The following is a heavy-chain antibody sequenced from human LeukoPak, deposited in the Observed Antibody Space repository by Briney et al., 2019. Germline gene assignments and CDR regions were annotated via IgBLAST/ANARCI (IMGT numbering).Heavy chain of an antibody. J-gene: IGHJ6*03. CDR2: IIPIFGTA. D-gene: IGHD5-12*01. CDR3: ARAITYYYYYYYMDV. Sequence: SVKVSCRASGGTFSSYAISWVRQAPGQGLEWMGGIIPIFGTANYEQKFQGRVTITADESTSTAYMELSSLRSEDTAVYYCARAITYYYYYYYMDVWGKGTTVTVSS. V-gene: IGHV1-69*13. CDR1: GGTFSSYA.